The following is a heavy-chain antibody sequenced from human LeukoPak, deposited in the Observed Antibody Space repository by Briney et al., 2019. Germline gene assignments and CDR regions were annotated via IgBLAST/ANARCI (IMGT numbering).Heavy chain of an antibody. D-gene: IGHD3-22*01. CDR3: ATATYYYDSSGYYHAFDI. J-gene: IGHJ3*02. V-gene: IGHV4-30-4*01. Sequence: SETLSLTCTVSGVSISSGDYYWSWIRQPPGKGLEWIGYIYYSGSTYYNPSLKSRVTISVDTSKNQFSLKLSSVTAADTAVYYCATATYYYDSSGYYHAFDIWGQGTMVTVS. CDR1: GVSISSGDYY. CDR2: IYYSGST.